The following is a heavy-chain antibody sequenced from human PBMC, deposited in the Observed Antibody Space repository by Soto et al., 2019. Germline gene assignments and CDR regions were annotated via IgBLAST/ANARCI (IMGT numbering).Heavy chain of an antibody. CDR3: ARAPWELGNYYYYYGMDV. D-gene: IGHD1-26*01. CDR1: GGSISSYY. J-gene: IGHJ6*02. CDR2: IYYSGST. V-gene: IGHV4-59*01. Sequence: SETLSLTCTVSGGSISSYYWSWIRQPPGKGLEWIGYIYYSGSTNYNPSLKSRVTISVDTSKNQFSLKLSSVTAADTAVYYCARAPWELGNYYYYYGMDVWGQGTTVTVSS.